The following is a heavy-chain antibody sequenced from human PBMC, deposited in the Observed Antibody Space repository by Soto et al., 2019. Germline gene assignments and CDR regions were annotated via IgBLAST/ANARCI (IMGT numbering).Heavy chain of an antibody. V-gene: IGHV3-23*01. CDR3: AKVANVRYYYDSSGYQYYFDY. CDR2: ISGSGGST. Sequence: GGSLRLSCAASGFTFSSYAISWVRQAPGKGLEWVSAISGSGGSTYYADSVKGRFTISRDNSKNTLYLQMNSLRAEDTAVYYCAKVANVRYYYDSSGYQYYFDYWGQGTLVTVSS. CDR1: GFTFSSYA. D-gene: IGHD3-22*01. J-gene: IGHJ4*02.